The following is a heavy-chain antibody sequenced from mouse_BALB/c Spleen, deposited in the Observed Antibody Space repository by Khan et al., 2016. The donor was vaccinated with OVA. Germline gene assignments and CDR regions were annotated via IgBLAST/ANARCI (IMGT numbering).Heavy chain of an antibody. CDR1: GYSITSDYA. D-gene: IGHD1-1*01. CDR2: ISYSGRT. CDR3: ATSVTITPVVATYFDS. Sequence: EVKLEVSGPGLVKPSQSLSLTCTVTGYSITSDYAWNWIRQFPGNKLEWMGYISYSGRTSYNQSRKSRISITRDTSKNQFFLQLNSVTTEDTATSYCATSVTITPVVATYFDSCGQATPLTLSS. V-gene: IGHV3-2*02. J-gene: IGHJ2*01.